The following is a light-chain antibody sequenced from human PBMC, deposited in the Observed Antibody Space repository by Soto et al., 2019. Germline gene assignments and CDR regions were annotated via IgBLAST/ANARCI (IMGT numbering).Light chain of an antibody. Sequence: DIQMTQSPSSVSASVGDRVSITYRASQDINSWLAWYQRKPGKAPKLLMYAASTLQSGVPSRFSGSGSGTDFTLTINSLQAEDFATYYCQQAHTLPWTFGQGTKVDIK. V-gene: IGKV1-12*01. CDR3: QQAHTLPWT. J-gene: IGKJ1*01. CDR2: AAS. CDR1: QDINSW.